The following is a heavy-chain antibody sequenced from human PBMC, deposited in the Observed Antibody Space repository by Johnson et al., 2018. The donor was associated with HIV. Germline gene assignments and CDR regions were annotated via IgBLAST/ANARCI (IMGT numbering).Heavy chain of an antibody. Sequence: VQLVESGGGVVQPGRSLRLSCAASGFTFSSYAMSWVHQAPGKGLEWVSAISGSGGSTYYADSVKGRFTISRDNSKNTLYLQMNSLRAEDTAVYYCARVMGATQVMGAFDIWGQGTMVTVSS. J-gene: IGHJ3*02. D-gene: IGHD1-26*01. CDR1: GFTFSSYA. CDR3: ARVMGATQVMGAFDI. V-gene: IGHV3-23*04. CDR2: ISGSGGST.